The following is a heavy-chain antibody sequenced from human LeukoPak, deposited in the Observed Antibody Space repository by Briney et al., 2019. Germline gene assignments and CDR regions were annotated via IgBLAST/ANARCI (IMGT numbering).Heavy chain of an antibody. CDR3: ATATNLGYCSSTSCYNDY. CDR2: IYHSGST. CDR1: GYSISSGYY. Sequence: PSETLSLTCTVSGYSISSGYYWGWIRQPPGRGLEWIGSIYHSGSTYYNPSLKSRVTISVDTSKNQFSLKLSSVTAADTAVYYCATATNLGYCSSTSCYNDYWGQGTLVTVSS. J-gene: IGHJ4*02. V-gene: IGHV4-38-2*02. D-gene: IGHD2-2*02.